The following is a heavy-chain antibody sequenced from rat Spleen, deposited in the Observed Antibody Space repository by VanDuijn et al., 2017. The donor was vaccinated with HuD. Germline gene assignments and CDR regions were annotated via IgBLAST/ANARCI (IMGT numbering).Heavy chain of an antibody. CDR2: ISPSGGST. V-gene: IGHV5-27*01. CDR1: GFISSDHY. CDR3: TTDIYYDGTYYPGGFDY. Sequence: EVQLVESDGGLVQPGRSLKLSCAASGFISSDHYVAWVRQAPTKGLEWVASISPSGGSTYYRDSVKGRFTISRDNAKSTLYLQLDSLRSEDTATYYCTTDIYYDGTYYPGGFDYWGQGVMVTVSS. J-gene: IGHJ2*01. D-gene: IGHD1-12*02.